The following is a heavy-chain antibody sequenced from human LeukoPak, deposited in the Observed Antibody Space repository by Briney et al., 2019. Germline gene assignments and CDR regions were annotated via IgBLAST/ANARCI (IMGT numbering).Heavy chain of an antibody. CDR3: ARHARENYYDSRAPYYGMDV. D-gene: IGHD3-22*01. Sequence: GESLKISCKGYGYSFNTYWIGWVRQMPGKGLEWMGIIYGGDSDTGYSPSFQGQVTMSADKSIKTAYLQWSSLKASDTAMYYCARHARENYYDSRAPYYGMDVWGPGTTVTVSS. V-gene: IGHV5-51*01. CDR2: IYGGDSDT. CDR1: GYSFNTYW. J-gene: IGHJ6*02.